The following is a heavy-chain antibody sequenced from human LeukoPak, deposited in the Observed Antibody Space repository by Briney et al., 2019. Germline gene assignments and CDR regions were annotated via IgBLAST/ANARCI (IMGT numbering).Heavy chain of an antibody. CDR2: IWYDGSNK. V-gene: IGHV3-33*01. J-gene: IGHJ4*02. Sequence: GGSLRLSCAASGFTFSSYGMHWVRQAPGKGLEWVAVIWYDGSNKYYADSVKGRFTISRDNSKNTLYLQMNSLRAEDTAVYYCARGYGGTYHFDYWGQGTLVTVSS. CDR3: ARGYGGTYHFDY. D-gene: IGHD4-23*01. CDR1: GFTFSSYG.